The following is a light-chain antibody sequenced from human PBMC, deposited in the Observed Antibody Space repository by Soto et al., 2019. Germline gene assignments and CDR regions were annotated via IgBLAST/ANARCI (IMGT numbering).Light chain of an antibody. V-gene: IGKV3-11*01. CDR2: QTS. CDR3: HQRQSWPRT. J-gene: IGKJ1*01. Sequence: IVLTQFPGTLSLSPGDRVTLSCRASQYINTRLAWYQHRPGQAPRLLIYQTSIRAAGIPARFSASGSGTDFTLTISDVQPEDFALYYCHQRQSWPRTFGQGTKVDI. CDR1: QYINTR.